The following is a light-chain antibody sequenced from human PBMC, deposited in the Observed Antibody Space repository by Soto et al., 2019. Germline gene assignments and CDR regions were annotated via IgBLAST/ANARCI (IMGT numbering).Light chain of an antibody. Sequence: EIVRTHVPDSLTVSLGGRATITGSSSRNLLYSSKNKNNLTWYQQKQGRPPKLLIYWASTRESGVPARFSGSGSETDFTLNIDNLQPEDVALYYCQQYYSHPPTFGQGTKVEIK. CDR2: WAS. CDR1: RNLLYSSKNKNN. V-gene: IGKV4-1*01. CDR3: QQYYSHPPT. J-gene: IGKJ1*01.